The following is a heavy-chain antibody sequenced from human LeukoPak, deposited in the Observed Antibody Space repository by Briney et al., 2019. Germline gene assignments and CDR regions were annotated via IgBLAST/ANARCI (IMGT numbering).Heavy chain of an antibody. D-gene: IGHD1-1*01. J-gene: IGHJ4*02. Sequence: SETLSLTCGVSGGAITNYYWNWIRQAPGKGLEWLGYIYYTGSTTYNPSVKSRITISLDTSKKQISLKLRSVTAADTAVYYCVSAKKTNWNDRPTGLDYWGQGTLVTVSS. CDR1: GGAITNYY. CDR2: IYYTGST. CDR3: VSAKKTNWNDRPTGLDY. V-gene: IGHV4-59*03.